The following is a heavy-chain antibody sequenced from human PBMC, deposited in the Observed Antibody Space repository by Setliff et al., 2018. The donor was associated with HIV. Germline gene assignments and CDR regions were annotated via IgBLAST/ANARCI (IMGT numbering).Heavy chain of an antibody. Sequence: SETLSLTCTVSGGSISSSSYYWGWIRQPPGKGLEWIGSMYYTGSTYYNLSLKSRVTISLDTSKNQISLKLRSVTAADTAVYFCARDMMYHYDSSGAFGWFGPWGQGTLVTVSS. CDR1: GGSISSSSYY. J-gene: IGHJ5*02. CDR2: MYYTGST. CDR3: ARDMMYHYDSSGAFGWFGP. V-gene: IGHV4-39*07. D-gene: IGHD3-22*01.